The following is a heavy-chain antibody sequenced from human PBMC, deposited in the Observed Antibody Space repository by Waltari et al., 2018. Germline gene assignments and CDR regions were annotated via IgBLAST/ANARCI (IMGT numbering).Heavy chain of an antibody. D-gene: IGHD2-8*01. CDR1: GFIFSDSV. J-gene: IGHJ4*02. CDR3: VRGQFSMLALPLYYFDF. Sequence: QVQLLESGGGVVQPGRSLRLSCVASGFIFSDSVMHWVRQAPGKGLKWVSLISFDGANMFDADSVKGRFTISRDNSKNTVDLQMNSLTTEDTAVYYCVRGQFSMLALPLYYFDFWGQGTLVTVSS. CDR2: ISFDGANM. V-gene: IGHV3-30-3*01.